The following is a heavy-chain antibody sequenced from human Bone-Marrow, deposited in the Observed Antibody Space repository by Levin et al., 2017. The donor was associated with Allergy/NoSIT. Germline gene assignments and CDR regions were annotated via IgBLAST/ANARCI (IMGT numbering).Heavy chain of an antibody. CDR2: ISYDGSNK. D-gene: IGHD2-15*01. V-gene: IGHV3-30-3*01. CDR1: GFTFSSYA. Sequence: GESLKISCAASGFTFSSYAMHWVRQAPGKGLEWVAVISYDGSNKYYADSVKGRFTISRDNSKNTLYLQMNSLRAEDTAVYYCARGGGTDCSGGSCNPHFDYWGQGTLVTVSS. CDR3: ARGGGTDCSGGSCNPHFDY. J-gene: IGHJ4*02.